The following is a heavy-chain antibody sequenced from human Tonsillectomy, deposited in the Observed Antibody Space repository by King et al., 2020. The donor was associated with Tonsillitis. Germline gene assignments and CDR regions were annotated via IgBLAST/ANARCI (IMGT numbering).Heavy chain of an antibody. Sequence: VQLVESRGGVVQPGRSLRLSCAASGFTFSSYAMHWVRQAPGKGLEWVALISYDGSNKYYADSVKGRFTISRDNSKNTLFLQMNSLRDEDTAVYYCVRGGDTDYYKRRDYFYSYGMDVCGQGTTVTVSS. CDR2: ISYDGSNK. J-gene: IGHJ6*02. D-gene: IGHD3-9*01. CDR1: GFTFSSYA. CDR3: VRGGDTDYYKRRDYFYSYGMDV. V-gene: IGHV3-30-3*01.